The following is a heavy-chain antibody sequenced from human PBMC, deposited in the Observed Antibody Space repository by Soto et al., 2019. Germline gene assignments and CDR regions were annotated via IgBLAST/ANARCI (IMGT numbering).Heavy chain of an antibody. D-gene: IGHD3-22*01. Sequence: EVQLLESGGGLVQPGGSLRLSCAASGFTFSSYAMSWVRQAPGKGLECVSAISGSGGSTYYADSLKGRFTISRDNSKNTLYLKMNSLRAEDTAVYYCAKDKGITMIVVVMNHFDYWGQGTLVTVSS. CDR2: ISGSGGST. CDR3: AKDKGITMIVVVMNHFDY. CDR1: GFTFSSYA. V-gene: IGHV3-23*01. J-gene: IGHJ4*02.